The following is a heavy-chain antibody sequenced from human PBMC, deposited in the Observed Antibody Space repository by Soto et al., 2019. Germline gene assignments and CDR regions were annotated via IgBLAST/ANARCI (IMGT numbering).Heavy chain of an antibody. CDR2: IIPIDATV. CDR3: ARDLLGFGYTYGDV. J-gene: IGHJ6*01. Sequence: QVQLVQSGAEVKKPGSSVKVSCKASGGTFSNYALISWVRLPPGQGLEWMGGIIPIDATVNYAQKFQGRITITADEFTTTAYMDLGSLRSEDTDVYYCARDLLGFGYTYGDVRGQGTTVSVSS. V-gene: IGHV1-69*12. CDR1: GGTFSNYA. D-gene: IGHD3-10*01.